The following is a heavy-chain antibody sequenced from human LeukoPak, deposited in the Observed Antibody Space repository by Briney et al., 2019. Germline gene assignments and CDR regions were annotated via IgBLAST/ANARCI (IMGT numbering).Heavy chain of an antibody. J-gene: IGHJ4*02. CDR2: MYLSGTT. Sequence: SGTLSLTCAVSGGSISGSDWWSWVRQPPGKGLEWIGEMYLSGTTHSNPSVKSRVTISIDKSKNQFFLNLSSVTAADTAVYYCAGLVGRYSSGLYYYYFDYWGQGTLVTVSS. D-gene: IGHD3-22*01. CDR1: GGSISGSDW. CDR3: AGLVGRYSSGLYYYYFDY. V-gene: IGHV4-4*02.